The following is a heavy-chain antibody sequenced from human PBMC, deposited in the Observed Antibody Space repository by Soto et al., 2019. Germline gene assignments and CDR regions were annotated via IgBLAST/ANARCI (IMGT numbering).Heavy chain of an antibody. D-gene: IGHD4-17*01. CDR1: GGTFSSYA. CDR3: ARAPVTTYYWFHP. V-gene: IGHV1-18*01. Sequence: ASVKVSCKASGGTFSSYAISWVRQAPGQGLEWMGWIGAYNGNTNYAQKFQDRLTMTTDTSTSTAYMELRSLRSDDTAVYYCARAPVTTYYWFHPWGQGTLVTVSS. J-gene: IGHJ5*02. CDR2: IGAYNGNT.